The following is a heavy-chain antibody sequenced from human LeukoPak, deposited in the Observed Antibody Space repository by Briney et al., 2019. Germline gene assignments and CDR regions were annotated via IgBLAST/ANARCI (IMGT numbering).Heavy chain of an antibody. CDR2: IYYSGST. Sequence: SETLSLTCAVYGGSFSGYYWSWIRQPPGKGLEWIGYIYYSGSTNYNPSLKSRVTISVDTSKNRFSLKLSSVTAADTAVYYCARVNCGGDCYRDFDYWGQGTLVTVSS. D-gene: IGHD2-21*02. CDR3: ARVNCGGDCYRDFDY. V-gene: IGHV4-59*01. CDR1: GGSFSGYY. J-gene: IGHJ4*02.